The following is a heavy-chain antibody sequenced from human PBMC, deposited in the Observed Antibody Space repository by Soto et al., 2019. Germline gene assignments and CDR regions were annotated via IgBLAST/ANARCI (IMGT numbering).Heavy chain of an antibody. CDR3: AGVLYGEGYYGMDV. V-gene: IGHV1-46*01. CDR1: GYTFINYY. CDR2: INPNTGST. Sequence: ASVKVSCKTSGYTFINYYMHWVRQAPGQGLEWVGKINPNTGSTNYAQKFQGRVSVTRDTSTSTVYMELSSLRSEDTAVYYCAGVLYGEGYYGMDVWG. D-gene: IGHD2-21*01. J-gene: IGHJ6*02.